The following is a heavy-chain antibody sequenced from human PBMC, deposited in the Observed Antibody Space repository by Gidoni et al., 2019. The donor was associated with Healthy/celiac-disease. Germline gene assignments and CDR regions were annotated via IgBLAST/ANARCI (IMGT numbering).Heavy chain of an antibody. CDR2: ISYDGSNK. D-gene: IGHD1-26*01. CDR3: AKDGSGSYFSGGMDV. V-gene: IGHV3-30*18. J-gene: IGHJ6*02. Sequence: QVQLVESGGGVVQPGRSLRLSCAASGFTFSSYGMHWVRQAPGNGLEWVAVISYDGSNKYYADSVKGRFTISRDNSKNTLYLQMNSLRAEDTAVYYCAKDGSGSYFSGGMDVWGQGTTVTVSS. CDR1: GFTFSSYG.